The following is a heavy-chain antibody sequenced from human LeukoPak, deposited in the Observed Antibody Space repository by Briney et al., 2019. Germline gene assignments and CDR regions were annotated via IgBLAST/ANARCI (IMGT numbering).Heavy chain of an antibody. CDR1: GGSFSGYY. D-gene: IGHD2-15*01. Sequence: SETLSLTCAVYGGSFSGYYWSWIRQPPGKGLEWIGEINHSGSTNYNPSLKSRVTISVDTSKNQFSLKLSSVTAAGTAVYYCASSIPGGYCSGGSCNDYWGQGTLVTVSS. V-gene: IGHV4-34*01. CDR3: ASSIPGGYCSGGSCNDY. CDR2: INHSGST. J-gene: IGHJ4*02.